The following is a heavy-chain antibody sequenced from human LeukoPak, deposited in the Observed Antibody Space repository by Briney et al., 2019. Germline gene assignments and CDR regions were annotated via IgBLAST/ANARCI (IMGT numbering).Heavy chain of an antibody. CDR3: AGTGVAATFWFDP. J-gene: IGHJ5*02. CDR2: IYYSGST. CDR1: GGSISSGGYY. V-gene: IGHV4-31*03. D-gene: IGHD2-15*01. Sequence: PSETLSLTCTVSGGSISSGGYYWSWIRQHPGKGLEWIGYIYYSGSTYDNPSLKSRVTISVNTSKNQFSLKLRSVTAADTAVSSCAGTGVAATFWFDPWGQGTLVTVSS.